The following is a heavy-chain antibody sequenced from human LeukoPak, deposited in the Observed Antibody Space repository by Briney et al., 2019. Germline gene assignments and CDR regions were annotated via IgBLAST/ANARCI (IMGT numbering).Heavy chain of an antibody. CDR1: GFIFSNYD. J-gene: IGHJ4*02. Sequence: PGGSLRLSCVASGFIFSNYDMRWVRQAPGKGLEWASSISGSGRSTYYAESVKGRFTISRDNSKNTLDLHMYSLRAEDTAVYYCAKDSALWGQXTLXTVAS. V-gene: IGHV3-23*01. CDR2: ISGSGRST. CDR3: AKDSAL. D-gene: IGHD3-10*01.